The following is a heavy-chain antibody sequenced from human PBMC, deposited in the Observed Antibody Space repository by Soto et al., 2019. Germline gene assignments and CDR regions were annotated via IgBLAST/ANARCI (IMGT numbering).Heavy chain of an antibody. D-gene: IGHD3-16*01. CDR1: AYSFRDYY. J-gene: IGHJ4*02. Sequence: ASVKVSCKTSAYSFRDYYMHWVRQAPGQGLEWMGAINPYDGGTNYAQKVQGRVIMTRDTSTKTVYMELTSLRSEDTAVYYCAREVPGGYYFDSWGQGALVTVSS. CDR3: AREVPGGYYFDS. CDR2: INPYDGGT. V-gene: IGHV1-46*01.